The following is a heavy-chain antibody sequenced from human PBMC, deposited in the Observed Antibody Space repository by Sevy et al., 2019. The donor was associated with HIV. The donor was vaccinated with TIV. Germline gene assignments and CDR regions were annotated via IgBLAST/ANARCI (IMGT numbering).Heavy chain of an antibody. V-gene: IGHV3-30*04. CDR1: GFTFNNHG. Sequence: GGSLRLSCADSGFTFNNHGLHWVRQAPGKGLEWVALISYDGRKKYYADSVKGRFTISRDNSRKMLYLEMNSLRAEETAVYYCRGVGLTTAFDYWGQGTLVTVSS. CDR3: RGVGLTTAFDY. J-gene: IGHJ4*02. D-gene: IGHD1-26*01. CDR2: ISYDGRKK.